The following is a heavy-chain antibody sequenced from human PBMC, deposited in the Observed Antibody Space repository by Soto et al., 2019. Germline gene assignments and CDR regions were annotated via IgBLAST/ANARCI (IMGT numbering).Heavy chain of an antibody. Sequence: VQLLESGGGLVQPGGSLRLSCGGSGFTFSSYAMIWVRQAPGKRLEWVSGISGNGDTTYYADSLKGRFSISRDNSKNTVYLQMNSLRAEDTAVYYCAKRSPPSDGELFGRPKDWGQGTLVTVSS. CDR2: ISGNGDTT. D-gene: IGHD6-6*01. V-gene: IGHV3-23*01. CDR1: GFTFSSYA. J-gene: IGHJ4*02. CDR3: AKRSPPSDGELFGRPKD.